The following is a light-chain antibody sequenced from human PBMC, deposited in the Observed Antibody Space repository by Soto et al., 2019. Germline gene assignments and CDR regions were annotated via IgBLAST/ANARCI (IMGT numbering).Light chain of an antibody. V-gene: IGLV2-14*01. J-gene: IGLJ1*01. CDR1: SSDAGGYNY. Sequence: QSALTQPASVSGSPGQSITISCTGTSSDAGGYNYVSWYQQHPVKAPKLMIYDVTNRPSGVSDRFSGSKSGNTASLTISGLQAEDEADYYCSSYTSNSTPYVFGTGTKLTVL. CDR2: DVT. CDR3: SSYTSNSTPYV.